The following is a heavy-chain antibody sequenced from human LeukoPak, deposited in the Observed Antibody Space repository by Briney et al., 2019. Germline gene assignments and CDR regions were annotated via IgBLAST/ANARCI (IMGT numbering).Heavy chain of an antibody. CDR1: GGSISSSSYY. CDR2: IYHSGST. Sequence: SETLSLTCTVSGGSISSSSYYWGWIRQPPGKGLEWIGSIYHSGSTYYNPSLKSRVTISVDTSKNQFSLKLSSVTAADTAVYYCARNDYYSNYYYYMDVWGKGTTVTVSS. D-gene: IGHD3-22*01. CDR3: ARNDYYSNYYYYMDV. V-gene: IGHV4-39*07. J-gene: IGHJ6*03.